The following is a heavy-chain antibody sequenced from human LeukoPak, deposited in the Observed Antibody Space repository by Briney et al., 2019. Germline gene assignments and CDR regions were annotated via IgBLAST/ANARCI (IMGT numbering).Heavy chain of an antibody. CDR2: ISAYNGNT. V-gene: IGHV1-18*01. D-gene: IGHD3-9*01. J-gene: IGHJ6*02. CDR3: ARESLRYADYGMDV. CDR1: GYTFTSYG. Sequence: SVKVSCKASGYTFTSYGISWVRQAPGQGLEWVGWISAYNGNTNYAQKLQGRVTMTTDTSTSTAYMELRSLRSDDTAVYYCARESLRYADYGMDVWGQGTTVTVSS.